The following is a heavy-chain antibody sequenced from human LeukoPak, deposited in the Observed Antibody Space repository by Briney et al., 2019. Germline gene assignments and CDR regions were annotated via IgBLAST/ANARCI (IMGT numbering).Heavy chain of an antibody. CDR3: ATNSNYQYYFDY. CDR1: GGTFSSYA. CDR2: IIPIFGTA. D-gene: IGHD4-11*01. Sequence: SVKVSCKASGGTFSSYAISWVRQAPGQGLEWMGGIIPIFGTANYAQKFQGRVTITADESTSTAYMELSSLRSEDTAVYYCATNSNYQYYFDYWGQGTLVTDSS. J-gene: IGHJ4*02. V-gene: IGHV1-69*13.